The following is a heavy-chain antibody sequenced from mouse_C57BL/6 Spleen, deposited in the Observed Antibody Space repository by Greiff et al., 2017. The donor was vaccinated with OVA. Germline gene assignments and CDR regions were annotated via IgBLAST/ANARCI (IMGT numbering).Heavy chain of an antibody. J-gene: IGHJ2*01. Sequence: EVQLQQSVAELVRPGASVKLSCTASGFNIKNTYMHWVKQRPEQGLEWIGRIDPANGNTKYAPKFQGKATLTADTSSNTAYLQLRSLTSEDTAIDYSARTGTGRYYFDYWGKGTTLTVSS. CDR2: IDPANGNT. CDR1: GFNIKNTY. V-gene: IGHV14-3*01. CDR3: ARTGTGRYYFDY. D-gene: IGHD4-1*01.